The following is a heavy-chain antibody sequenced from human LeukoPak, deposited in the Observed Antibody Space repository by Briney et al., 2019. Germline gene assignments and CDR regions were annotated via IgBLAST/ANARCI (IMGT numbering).Heavy chain of an antibody. D-gene: IGHD5-12*01. CDR1: GFTFSSYE. Sequence: GGSLRLSCAASGFTFSSYEMNWVRQAPGKGLEWVSYISSGGSTIYYADSVRGRFTISRDNAKNSLYLQMNSLRAEDTAVYYCARAVGYSGFSDYWGQGTLVTVSS. V-gene: IGHV3-48*03. CDR3: ARAVGYSGFSDY. CDR2: ISSGGSTI. J-gene: IGHJ4*02.